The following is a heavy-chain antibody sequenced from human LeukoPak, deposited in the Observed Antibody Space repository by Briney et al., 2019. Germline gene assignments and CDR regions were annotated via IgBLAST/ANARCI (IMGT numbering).Heavy chain of an antibody. CDR3: VPRGLYDLGH. D-gene: IGHD3-10*01. V-gene: IGHV3-11*01. CDR2: ISGSGSTI. CDR1: GFTFSDHY. J-gene: IGHJ4*02. Sequence: GGSLRLSCAASGFTFSDHYMSWIRQAPGKGLEWVAYISGSGSTIYYAASVRGRFTISRDNAKSSLYLQMNTLRAEDTALYYCVPRGLYDLGHWGQGTLVTVSS.